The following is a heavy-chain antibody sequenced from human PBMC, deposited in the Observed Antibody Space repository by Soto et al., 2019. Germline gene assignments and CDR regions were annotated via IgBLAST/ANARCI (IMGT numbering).Heavy chain of an antibody. V-gene: IGHV1-8*01. Sequence: RASVKVSCKASGYTFTSYDINWVRQATGQGLEWMGWMNPNSGNTGYAQKFQGRVTMTRNTSISTAYMELSSLRSEDTAVYYCARGLKYYYGMDVWGQGTTVTVSS. CDR2: MNPNSGNT. J-gene: IGHJ6*02. CDR3: ARGLKYYYGMDV. CDR1: GYTFTSYD.